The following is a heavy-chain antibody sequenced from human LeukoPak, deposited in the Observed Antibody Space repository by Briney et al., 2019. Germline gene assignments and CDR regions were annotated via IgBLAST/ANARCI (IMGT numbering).Heavy chain of an antibody. V-gene: IGHV3-33*01. Sequence: GKSLRLSCAASGFMFSGYGMHWVRQAPGKGLEWVAVIWFDGSKQYYADSVKGRFTISRDNSKNTLSLQMSSLRAEDTAVYYCARFYGDYQAFDIWGQGTLVTVSS. CDR2: IWFDGSKQ. CDR3: ARFYGDYQAFDI. CDR1: GFMFSGYG. J-gene: IGHJ3*02. D-gene: IGHD4-17*01.